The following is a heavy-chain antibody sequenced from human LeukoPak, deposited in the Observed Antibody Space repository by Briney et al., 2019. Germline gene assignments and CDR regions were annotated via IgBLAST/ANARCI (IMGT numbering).Heavy chain of an antibody. Sequence: AVKVSCKASGYTFTSYYMHGVRQAAGQGLEWMGIINPSGGSTTYAQKFHGRVAMTRDTSTSTVYMELSSLRSEDTAVYYCARGHYYDSSGYYYALSYWGQGTLVTVSS. J-gene: IGHJ4*02. CDR3: ARGHYYDSSGYYYALSY. CDR2: INPSGGST. V-gene: IGHV1-46*01. CDR1: GYTFTSYY. D-gene: IGHD3-22*01.